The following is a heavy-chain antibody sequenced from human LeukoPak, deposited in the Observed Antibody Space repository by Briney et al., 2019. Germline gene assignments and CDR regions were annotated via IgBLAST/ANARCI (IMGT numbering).Heavy chain of an antibody. V-gene: IGHV4-61*01. CDR1: GGSVSSGTYY. Sequence: SETLSLTCTISGGSVSSGTYYWSWIRQPPGKGLEWIGYIYYSGSTNYNPSLKSRVTISVDTSKNQFSLKLSSVTAADTAVYYCARVIAVAGPFDHWGQGTLVTVSS. J-gene: IGHJ4*02. CDR3: ARVIAVAGPFDH. CDR2: IYYSGST. D-gene: IGHD6-19*01.